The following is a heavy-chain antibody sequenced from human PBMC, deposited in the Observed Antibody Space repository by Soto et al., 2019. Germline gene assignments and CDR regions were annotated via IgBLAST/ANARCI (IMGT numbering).Heavy chain of an antibody. D-gene: IGHD1-26*01. CDR1: GGSVSSGSYY. J-gene: IGHJ4*02. CDR3: ARLVYCGIYYYFDY. V-gene: IGHV4-61*01. CDR2: IYYSGST. Sequence: QVQLQESGPGLVKPSETLSLTCTVSGGSVSSGSYYWSWIRQPPGKGLEWIGYIYYSGSTNYNPSLKSRVTLSVDTSKNQFSLKLSSVTAADTAVYHCARLVYCGIYYYFDYWGQGTLVTVSS.